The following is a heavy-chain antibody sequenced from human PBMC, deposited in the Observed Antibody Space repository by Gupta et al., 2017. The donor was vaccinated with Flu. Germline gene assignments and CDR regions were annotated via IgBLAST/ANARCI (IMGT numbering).Heavy chain of an antibody. Sequence: QVQLQESGPGLVKPSATLSLTCTVSGGSISSYYWSWIRQPPGKGLEWIGYIYYSGSTNYNPSLKSRVTISVDTSKNQFSLKLSPVTAADTAVYYCARDSSGYQGNAFDIWGQGTMVTVSS. CDR2: IYYSGST. D-gene: IGHD3-22*01. CDR3: ARDSSGYQGNAFDI. J-gene: IGHJ3*02. V-gene: IGHV4-59*01. CDR1: GGSISSYY.